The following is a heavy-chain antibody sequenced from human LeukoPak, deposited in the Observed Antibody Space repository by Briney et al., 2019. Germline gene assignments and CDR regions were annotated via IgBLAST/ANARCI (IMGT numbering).Heavy chain of an antibody. CDR1: GGSISSSSYY. CDR2: IYYSGST. V-gene: IGHV4-39*07. CDR3: ARGYYDFWSGHNNWFDP. Sequence: SETLSLTCTVSGGSISSSSYYWGWIRQPPGKGLEWIGSIYYSGSTYYNPSLKSRVTISVDTSKNQFSLKLSSVTAADTAVYYCARGYYDFWSGHNNWFDPWGQGTLVTVSS. D-gene: IGHD3-3*01. J-gene: IGHJ5*02.